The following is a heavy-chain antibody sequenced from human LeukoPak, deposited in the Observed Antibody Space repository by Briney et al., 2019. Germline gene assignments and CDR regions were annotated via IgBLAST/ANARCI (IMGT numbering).Heavy chain of an antibody. CDR2: ISGSGGST. Sequence: GGSLRLSCAASGFTFSSYAMSWVRQAPGKGLEWVSAISGSGGSTYYADSVKGRFTISRDNSKNTLYLQMNSLRAEDTAVYYCAKSAPKGIAAAGTWYFDYWGQGTLVTVSS. CDR1: GFTFSSYA. J-gene: IGHJ4*02. V-gene: IGHV3-23*01. CDR3: AKSAPKGIAAAGTWYFDY. D-gene: IGHD6-13*01.